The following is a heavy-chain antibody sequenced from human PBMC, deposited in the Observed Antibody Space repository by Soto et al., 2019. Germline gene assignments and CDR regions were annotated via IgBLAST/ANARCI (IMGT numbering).Heavy chain of an antibody. J-gene: IGHJ4*02. CDR1: GFTFSSYG. Sequence: PVGSLRLSCAASGFTFSSYGMHWVRQAPGKGLEWVAVIWYDGSNKYYADSVKGRFTISRDNSKNTLYLQMNSLTAEDTAVYYCARVRSCSSTTCYNFDWWGQGTLVTVSS. CDR2: IWYDGSNK. D-gene: IGHD2-2*02. V-gene: IGHV3-33*01. CDR3: ARVRSCSSTTCYNFDW.